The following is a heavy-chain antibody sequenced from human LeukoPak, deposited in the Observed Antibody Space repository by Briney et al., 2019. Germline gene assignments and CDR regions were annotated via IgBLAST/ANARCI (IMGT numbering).Heavy chain of an antibody. CDR3: AKVGSYYDYVWGSYRVSAVDY. V-gene: IGHV3-30*04. CDR2: ISYDGSNK. J-gene: IGHJ4*02. Sequence: PGRSLRLSCAASGFTFSSYAMHWVRQAPGKGLEWVTIISYDGSNKYYADSVKGRFTISRDNSKNTLYLQMNSLRAEDTAVYYYAKVGSYYDYVWGSYRVSAVDYWGQGTLVTVSS. D-gene: IGHD3-16*02. CDR1: GFTFSSYA.